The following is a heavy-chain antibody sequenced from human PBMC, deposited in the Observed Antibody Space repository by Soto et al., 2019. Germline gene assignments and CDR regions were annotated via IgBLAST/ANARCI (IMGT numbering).Heavy chain of an antibody. CDR1: GGSISSSSYY. CDR2: IYYSGST. J-gene: IGHJ6*02. Sequence: SETLSLTCTVSGGSISSSSYYWDWIRQPPGKGLEWIGSIYYSGSTYYNPSLRSRVTISVDTSKNQFSLRLSSVTAADTAVYYCATYCSGGTCYLTANYYFGMDVWGQGTTVTVSS. V-gene: IGHV4-39*01. CDR3: ATYCSGGTCYLTANYYFGMDV. D-gene: IGHD2-15*01.